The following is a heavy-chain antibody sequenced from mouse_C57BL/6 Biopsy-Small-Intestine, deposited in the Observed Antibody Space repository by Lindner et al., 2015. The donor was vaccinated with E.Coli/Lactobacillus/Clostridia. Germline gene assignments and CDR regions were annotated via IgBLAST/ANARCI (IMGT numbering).Heavy chain of an antibody. CDR3: ARKGGLTSGYLDY. CDR1: GYTFTSYG. Sequence: VQLQESGAELARPGASVKLSCKASGYTFTSYGISWVKQRTGQGLEWIGEIYPRSGNTYYNEKFKGKATLTADKSSSTAYMELRSLTSEDSAVYFCARKGGLTSGYLDYWGQGTTLTVSS. V-gene: IGHV1-81*01. J-gene: IGHJ2*01. CDR2: IYPRSGNT. D-gene: IGHD1-3*01.